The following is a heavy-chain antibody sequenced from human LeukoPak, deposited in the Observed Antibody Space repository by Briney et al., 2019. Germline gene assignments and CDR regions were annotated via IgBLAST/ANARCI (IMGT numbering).Heavy chain of an antibody. Sequence: GGSLRLSCAASGFTFSSDAMHWVRQAPGKGLEWVAVISYDGSNKFYADSVKGRFTISRDNSKNTLYLQMNSLRAEDTAVYHCARESHYAPFDYWGQGTLVTVSS. D-gene: IGHD4-17*01. CDR1: GFTFSSDA. CDR3: ARESHYAPFDY. CDR2: ISYDGSNK. J-gene: IGHJ4*02. V-gene: IGHV3-30-3*01.